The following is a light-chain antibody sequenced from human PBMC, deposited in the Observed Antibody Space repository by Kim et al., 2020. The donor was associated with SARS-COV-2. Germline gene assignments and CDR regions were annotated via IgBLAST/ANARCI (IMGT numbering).Light chain of an antibody. CDR1: KLGDKY. CDR2: QDS. J-gene: IGLJ3*02. V-gene: IGLV3-1*01. CDR3: QAWDSSTAWV. Sequence: VSPGQTASITCSGDKLGDKYACWYQQKPGQSPVLVIYQDSKRPSGIPERFSGSNSGNIATLTISGTQAMDEADYYCQAWDSSTAWVFGGGTKLTVL.